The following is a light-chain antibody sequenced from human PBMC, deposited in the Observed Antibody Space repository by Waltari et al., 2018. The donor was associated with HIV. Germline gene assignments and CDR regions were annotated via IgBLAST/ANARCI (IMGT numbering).Light chain of an antibody. J-gene: IGKJ2*01. CDR2: RTS. Sequence: DVVMTQSPVSLPVTLGQPASISCRSSQGLVYSDGNTYLSWLHQRPGQPPRLLIYRTSDRFSGVPDRFSGSGAGTDFTLKISRVEAEDVGVYYCMHATQFPAFGQGTKLEIK. CDR1: QGLVYSDGNTY. CDR3: MHATQFPA. V-gene: IGKV2-24*01.